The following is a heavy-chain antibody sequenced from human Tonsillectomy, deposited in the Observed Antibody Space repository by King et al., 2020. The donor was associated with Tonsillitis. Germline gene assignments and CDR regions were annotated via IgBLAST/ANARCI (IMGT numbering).Heavy chain of an antibody. CDR1: GDSISGYY. CDR2: IHSSGIT. J-gene: IGHJ6*03. Sequence: VQLQESGPGLVKPSETLSLTCTVSGDSISGYYWTWIRQPARKELEWIGRIHSSGITNYNPSLKNRVTMSIDTSSNQFSLRLRSVTAADTAVYYCAGAGYNTYSYYYYFYYIDVWGKGTTVTVSS. CDR3: AGAGYNTYSYYYYFYYIDV. V-gene: IGHV4-4*07. D-gene: IGHD2-15*01.